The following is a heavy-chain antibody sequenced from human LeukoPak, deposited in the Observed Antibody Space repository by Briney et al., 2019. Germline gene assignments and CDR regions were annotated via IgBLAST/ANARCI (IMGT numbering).Heavy chain of an antibody. Sequence: SETLSLTCSVSGGSIRSTTFWGWIRPSPGMGLEWIASTSHAGISYYNPSLSSRVTVSADSYKNQFSLRLSSVTAADTAVYYCARRGGHSWDVGNWFDPWGQGTPVTVSS. V-gene: IGHV4-39*01. J-gene: IGHJ5*02. D-gene: IGHD6-13*01. CDR2: TSHAGIS. CDR1: GGSIRSTTF. CDR3: ARRGGHSWDVGNWFDP.